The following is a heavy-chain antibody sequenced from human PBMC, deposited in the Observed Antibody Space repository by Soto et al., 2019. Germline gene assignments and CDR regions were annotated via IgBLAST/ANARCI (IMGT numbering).Heavy chain of an antibody. D-gene: IGHD2-2*01. CDR1: GFTVSRNY. CDR2: IYSGGST. CDR3: ARGPMSCTSSSCPYFFDY. Sequence: GGSLRLSCADSGFTVSRNYLSWVRQAPGTGLDWVSVIYSGGSTYYADSVKGRFTISRDNSKNTLYLQMNGLRAEDTAVYYCARGPMSCTSSSCPYFFDYWAREPRSPSPQ. J-gene: IGHJ4*02. V-gene: IGHV3-53*01.